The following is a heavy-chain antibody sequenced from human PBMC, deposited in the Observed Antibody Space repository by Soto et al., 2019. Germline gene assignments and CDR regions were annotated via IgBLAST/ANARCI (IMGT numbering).Heavy chain of an antibody. CDR1: GESFSGYS. CDR2: VDHRGST. D-gene: IGHD1-7*01. V-gene: IGHV4-34*02. CDR3: ASYEYGNSLYGVDV. J-gene: IGHJ6*02. Sequence: QGHLQQRGAGLLKPSETLSLNCVVSGESFSGYSWSWIRQTPGMGLEWIGGVDHRGSTTYNPSLKNRASISIDSSKNLFSLELTSVTAADTALYFCASYEYGNSLYGVDVWGQGTRVTVSS.